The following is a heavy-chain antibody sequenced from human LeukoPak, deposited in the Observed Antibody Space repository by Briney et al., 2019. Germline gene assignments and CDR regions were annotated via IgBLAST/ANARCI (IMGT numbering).Heavy chain of an antibody. Sequence: SETLSLTCAVYGGSFSGYYWSWIRQPPGKGLEWIGEINHSGSTNYNPSLKSRVTISVDTSKNQFSLKLSSVTAADTAAYYCARGRITYYYDSSGYYSDYWGQGTLVTVSS. CDR1: GGSFSGYY. J-gene: IGHJ4*02. CDR3: ARGRITYYYDSSGYYSDY. CDR2: INHSGST. V-gene: IGHV4-34*01. D-gene: IGHD3-22*01.